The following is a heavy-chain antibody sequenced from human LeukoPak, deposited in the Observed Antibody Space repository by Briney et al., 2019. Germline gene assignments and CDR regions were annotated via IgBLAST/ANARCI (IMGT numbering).Heavy chain of an antibody. CDR3: ARILRLHTPRAFDI. CDR1: GFTVTTYG. J-gene: IGHJ3*02. Sequence: GGSLRLSCAASGFTVTTYGVAWVRQAPGKGPEWVSTIVGRNGDPYYTDSVKGRFTISRDNSKNTVYLQMNSLRAEDTAVYYCARILRLHTPRAFDIWGQGTMVTVSS. D-gene: IGHD5-24*01. V-gene: IGHV3-23*01. CDR2: IVGRNGDP.